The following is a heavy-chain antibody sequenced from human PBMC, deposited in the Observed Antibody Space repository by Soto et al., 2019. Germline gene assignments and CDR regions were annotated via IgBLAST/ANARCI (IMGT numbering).Heavy chain of an antibody. V-gene: IGHV3-23*01. J-gene: IGHJ4*02. Sequence: GGSLRLSCAASGFTFSSYAMSWVRQAPGKGLEWVSAISGSGGSTYYADSVKGRFTISRDNSKNTLYLQMNSLRAEDTAVYYCAKERSRYCSSTSCYTPGYWGQGTLVTVSS. CDR2: ISGSGGST. CDR1: GFTFSSYA. CDR3: AKERSRYCSSTSCYTPGY. D-gene: IGHD2-2*02.